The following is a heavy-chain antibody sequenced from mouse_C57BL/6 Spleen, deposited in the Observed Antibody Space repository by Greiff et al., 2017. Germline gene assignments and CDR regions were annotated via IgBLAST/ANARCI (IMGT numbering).Heavy chain of an antibody. CDR1: GYSFTSYY. CDR2: IYPGSGNT. J-gene: IGHJ4*01. Sequence: VQLQQSGPELVKPGASVKISCKASGYSFTSYYIHWVKQRPGQGLEWIGWIYPGSGNTKYNEKFKGKATLTADPTSSTSYMQLSSLTSEDSAVYYCAMGVYYYCSIPHYYAMDYWGQGTSVTVSS. V-gene: IGHV1-66*01. CDR3: AMGVYYYCSIPHYYAMDY. D-gene: IGHD1-1*01.